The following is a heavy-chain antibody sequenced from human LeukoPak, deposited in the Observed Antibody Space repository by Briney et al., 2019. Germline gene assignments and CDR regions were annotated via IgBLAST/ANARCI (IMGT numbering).Heavy chain of an antibody. CDR3: ARDLYRIVVVPHYFDY. CDR2: IKQDGSEK. V-gene: IGHV3-7*01. CDR1: GFTFSSYW. J-gene: IGHJ4*02. Sequence: GGSLRLSCAASGFTFSSYWMSWVSQAPGKGLEWVANIKQDGSEKYYVDSVKGRFTISRDNAKNSLYLQMNSLRAEDTAVYYCARDLYRIVVVPHYFDYWGQGTLVTISS. D-gene: IGHD3-22*01.